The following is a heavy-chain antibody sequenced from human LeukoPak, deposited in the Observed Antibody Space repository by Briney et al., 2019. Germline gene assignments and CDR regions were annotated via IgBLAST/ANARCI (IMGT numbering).Heavy chain of an antibody. CDR3: ARVEYSSSWYYYYYMDV. CDR1: GGSISSSSYY. Sequence: SETLSLTCTVSGGSISSSSYYWGWIRQPPGTGLEWIGSIYYSGSTYYNPSLKSRVTISVDTSKNQFSLKLSSVTAADTAVYYCARVEYSSSWYYYYYMDVWGKGTTVTISS. D-gene: IGHD6-13*01. CDR2: IYYSGST. V-gene: IGHV4-39*07. J-gene: IGHJ6*03.